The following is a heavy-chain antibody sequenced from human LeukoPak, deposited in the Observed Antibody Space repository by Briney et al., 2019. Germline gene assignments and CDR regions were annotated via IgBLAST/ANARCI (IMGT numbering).Heavy chain of an antibody. CDR2: IWYDGSKE. D-gene: IGHD6-19*01. CDR1: GFTFSSYG. CDR3: ARARGSLGWYSDY. Sequence: GTSLRLSCAASGFTFSSYGMHWIRQAPGKGLEWVAVIWYDGSKEYCADSVKGRFTISRDNSKNTLYLQMNSLRVEDTAVYYCARARGSLGWYSDYWGQGTLVTVSS. V-gene: IGHV3-33*01. J-gene: IGHJ4*02.